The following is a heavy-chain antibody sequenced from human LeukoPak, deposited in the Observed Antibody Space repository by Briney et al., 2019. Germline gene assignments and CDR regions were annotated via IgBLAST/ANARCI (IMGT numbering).Heavy chain of an antibody. CDR3: ARGSSNVAARNNWFDP. V-gene: IGHV3-21*01. CDR2: ISGSSSHI. Sequence: GGSLRLSCAASGFIVSSAHMIWVRQAPGKGLEWVSSISGSSSHIYYADSMKGRFTISRDNAKNSLYLQMNSLRAEDTAVYYCARGSSNVAARNNWFDPWGQGTLVTVSS. J-gene: IGHJ5*02. D-gene: IGHD6-6*01. CDR1: GFIVSSAH.